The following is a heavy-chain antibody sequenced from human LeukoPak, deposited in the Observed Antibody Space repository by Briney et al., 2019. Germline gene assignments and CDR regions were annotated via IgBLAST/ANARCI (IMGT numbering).Heavy chain of an antibody. V-gene: IGHV3-23*01. Sequence: GGSLRLSCAASGFTFSSYAMSWVRQAPGKGLEWVSAISGSGGSTYYADSVKGRFTISRDNAKNSLYLQMNSLRAEDTALYYCAKDSSSWFDAFDIWGQGTMVTVSS. CDR1: GFTFSSYA. CDR2: ISGSGGST. J-gene: IGHJ3*02. CDR3: AKDSSSWFDAFDI. D-gene: IGHD6-13*01.